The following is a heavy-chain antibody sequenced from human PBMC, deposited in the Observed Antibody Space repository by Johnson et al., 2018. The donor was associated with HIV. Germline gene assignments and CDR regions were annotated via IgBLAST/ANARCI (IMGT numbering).Heavy chain of an antibody. D-gene: IGHD2-8*01. CDR2: ISWDGGST. CDR3: TKDIWQYMYGAFDI. V-gene: IGHV3-43*01. Sequence: VQLVESGGVVVQPGGSLRLSCAASGFTFDDYTMHWVRQAPGKGLEWVSLISWDGGSTYYADSVKGRFTISRDNSKNSLYLQMNSLRTEDTALYYCTKDIWQYMYGAFDIWGQGTMVTVSS. J-gene: IGHJ3*02. CDR1: GFTFDDYT.